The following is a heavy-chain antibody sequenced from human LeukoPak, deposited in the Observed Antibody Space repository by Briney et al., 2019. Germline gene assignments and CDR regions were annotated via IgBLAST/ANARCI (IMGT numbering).Heavy chain of an antibody. D-gene: IGHD3-10*01. Sequence: SETLSLTCTVSGGSMSGLFWTWIRQPPGRELEWIGSIDYSGGSTKYNPSRKSRVAISVDTSKSQFSLNLNSATAADTAVYYCARTSRHFYGSGTNLTPWPAGMDVWGQGTTVTVSS. V-gene: IGHV4-59*01. CDR1: GGSMSGLF. CDR3: ARTSRHFYGSGTNLTPWPAGMDV. CDR2: IDYSGGST. J-gene: IGHJ6*02.